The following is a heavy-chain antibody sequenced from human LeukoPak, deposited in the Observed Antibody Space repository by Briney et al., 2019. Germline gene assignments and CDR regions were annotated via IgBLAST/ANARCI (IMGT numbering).Heavy chain of an antibody. CDR1: GFTFGSYA. Sequence: GGSLRLSCAASGFTFGSYAMSWVRQAPGKGLEWVSAISGSGDRTYYADPVKGRFTISRDNSKNTLYLQMNSLRAEDTAVYYCAKRNSSGDKNFDYWGQGTLVTVSS. V-gene: IGHV3-23*01. CDR3: AKRNSSGDKNFDY. J-gene: IGHJ4*02. CDR2: ISGSGDRT. D-gene: IGHD6-19*01.